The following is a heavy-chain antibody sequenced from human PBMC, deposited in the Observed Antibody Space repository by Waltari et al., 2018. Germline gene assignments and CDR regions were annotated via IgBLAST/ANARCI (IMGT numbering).Heavy chain of an antibody. V-gene: IGHV1-69*08. CDR2: VIPILVKA. Sequence: QVQLVQSGAEVKKPGSSVKVSCKASGGTFSSYTISWVRPAPGQGLEWMGRVIPILVKANYARKFQGRVTITADKSTGTACMGLGSLRSEDTAVYYCAGDHALGVTIDYWGQGTLVTVSS. CDR3: AGDHALGVTIDY. D-gene: IGHD2-8*01. J-gene: IGHJ4*02. CDR1: GGTFSSYT.